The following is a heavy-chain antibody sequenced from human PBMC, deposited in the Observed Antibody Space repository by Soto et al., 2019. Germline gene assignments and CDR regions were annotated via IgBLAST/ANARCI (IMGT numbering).Heavy chain of an antibody. CDR3: ARGDDILTPFDY. Sequence: QVQLVESGGGVVQPGRSLRLSCAASGFTFSSYAMHWVRQAPGKGLEWVAVISYDGSNKYYADSVKGRFTISRDNSKNTLDLQMNSLRAEDTDVYYCARGDDILTPFDYWGQGTLVTVSS. V-gene: IGHV3-30-3*01. D-gene: IGHD3-9*01. J-gene: IGHJ4*02. CDR2: ISYDGSNK. CDR1: GFTFSSYA.